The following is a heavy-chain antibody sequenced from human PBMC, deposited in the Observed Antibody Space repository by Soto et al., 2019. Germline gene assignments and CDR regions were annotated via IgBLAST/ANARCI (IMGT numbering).Heavy chain of an antibody. V-gene: IGHV3-23*01. CDR2: ISGSGGST. D-gene: IGHD3-9*01. Sequence: GGSLRLSCAASGFTFSSYAMSWVRQAPGKGLEWVSAISGSGGSTYYAESVKGRFTISRDNSKNTLYLQKNSLRAEDKDMYYCAREKDTYYDILTGDFYGMDVWGQGTTVTVSS. J-gene: IGHJ6*02. CDR1: GFTFSSYA. CDR3: AREKDTYYDILTGDFYGMDV.